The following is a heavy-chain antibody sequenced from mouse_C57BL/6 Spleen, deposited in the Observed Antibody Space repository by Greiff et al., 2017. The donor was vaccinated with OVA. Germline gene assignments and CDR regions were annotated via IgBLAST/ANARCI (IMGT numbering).Heavy chain of an antibody. Sequence: EVKVEESGEGLVKPGGSLKLSCAASGFTFSSYAMSWVRQTPEKRLEWVAYISSGGDYIYYADTVKGRFTISRDTARNTLYLQMSSLKSEDTAMYYCTPDGYYGGFADWGQGTLVTVSA. CDR1: GFTFSSYA. CDR3: TPDGYYGGFAD. CDR2: ISSGGDYI. D-gene: IGHD2-3*01. J-gene: IGHJ3*01. V-gene: IGHV5-9-1*02.